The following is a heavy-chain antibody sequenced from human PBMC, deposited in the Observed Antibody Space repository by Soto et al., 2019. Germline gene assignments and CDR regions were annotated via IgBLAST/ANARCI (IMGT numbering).Heavy chain of an antibody. CDR3: ARERLYVVVTATGYFDY. V-gene: IGHV1-18*01. CDR2: ISAYNGNT. Sequence: QVQLVQSGAEVKKPGASVKVSCKASGYTFTSYGISWVRQAPGQGLEWMGWISAYNGNTNYAQKLQGRVTMTTDTSTSTAYMDLRSLRSDDTAVYYCARERLYVVVTATGYFDYWGQGTLVTVSP. J-gene: IGHJ4*02. CDR1: GYTFTSYG. D-gene: IGHD2-15*01.